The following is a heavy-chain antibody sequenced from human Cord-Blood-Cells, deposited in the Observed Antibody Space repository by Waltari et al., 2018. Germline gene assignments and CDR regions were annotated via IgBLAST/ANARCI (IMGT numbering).Heavy chain of an antibody. CDR3: ARSGDDAFDI. J-gene: IGHJ3*02. D-gene: IGHD7-27*01. V-gene: IGHV1-2*02. CDR1: GYTLNGSH. CDR2: INPNSGGT. Sequence: QVQLVQSGAEVQKPGASVKVSCKGSGYTLNGSHMPWVRQAPGQGLEWMGWINPNSGGTNYAQKFQGRVTMTRDTSISTAYMELSRLRSDDTAVYYCARSGDDAFDIWGQGTMVTVSS.